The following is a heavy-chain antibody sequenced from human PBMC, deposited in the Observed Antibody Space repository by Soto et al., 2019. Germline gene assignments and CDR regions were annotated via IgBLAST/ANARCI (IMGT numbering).Heavy chain of an antibody. CDR2: ISGSGSSI. Sequence: LRLSCAASGFSFSGLSMNWVRQAPGKGLEWVSSISGSGSSIYYADSVKGRFTISRDDAKNSLYLQMKSLRAEDTAVYYCTGVTSCCRVWFDPWGQGTPVTVSS. J-gene: IGHJ5*02. V-gene: IGHV3-21*01. D-gene: IGHD2-2*01. CDR3: TGVTSCCRVWFDP. CDR1: GFSFSGLS.